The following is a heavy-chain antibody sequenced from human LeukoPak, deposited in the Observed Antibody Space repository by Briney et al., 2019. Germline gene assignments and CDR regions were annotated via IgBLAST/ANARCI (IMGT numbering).Heavy chain of an antibody. CDR3: ARGKYTAKDY. D-gene: IGHD5-18*01. V-gene: IGHV3-74*01. CDR1: GFTFSTYW. CDR2: ISSDGTST. J-gene: IGHJ4*02. Sequence: GGSLTLSCAASGFTFSTYWMHWVRQAPGRGLVWVSRISSDGTSTDYADSVKGRFTISRDNAKHTLSLQMNSLRAEDTAVYYCARGKYTAKDYWGQGTLVTVSS.